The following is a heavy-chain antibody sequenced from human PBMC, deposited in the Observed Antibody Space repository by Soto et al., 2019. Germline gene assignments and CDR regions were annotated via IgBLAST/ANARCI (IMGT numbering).Heavy chain of an antibody. J-gene: IGHJ4*02. CDR2: IKYDGSDK. CDR1: GFTFSRYW. V-gene: IGHV3-7*01. CDR3: ARQNCGGDCQLDY. D-gene: IGHD2-21*02. Sequence: GGSLRLSCAASGFTFSRYWMSWVRQAPGKGLEWVANIKYDGSDKNYVDSVKGRFTISRDNAKNSLYLQMDSLRAEDTAMYYCARQNCGGDCQLDYWGQGTLVTVSS.